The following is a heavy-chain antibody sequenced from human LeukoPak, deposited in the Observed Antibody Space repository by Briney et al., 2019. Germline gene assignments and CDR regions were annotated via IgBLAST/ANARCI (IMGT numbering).Heavy chain of an antibody. D-gene: IGHD6-13*01. CDR1: GYTFTSYY. CDR2: INPSGGST. CDR3: ASLNVIAAAGTVP. V-gene: IGHV1-46*01. J-gene: IGHJ5*02. Sequence: ASVKVSCKASGYTFTSYYMHWVRQAPGQGLEWMGIINPSGGSTSYAQKFQGRVTMTEDTSTDTAYMELSSLRSEDTAVYYCASLNVIAAAGTVPWGQGTLVTVSS.